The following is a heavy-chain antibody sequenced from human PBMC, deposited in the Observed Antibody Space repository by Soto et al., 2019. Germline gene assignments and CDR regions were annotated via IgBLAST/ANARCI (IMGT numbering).Heavy chain of an antibody. D-gene: IGHD5-12*01. CDR2: ISYDGSNK. CDR3: ARKRGYSGYDPFDY. CDR1: GFTFSSYA. V-gene: IGHV3-30-3*01. Sequence: QVQLVESGGGVVQPGRSLRLSCAASGFTFSSYAMHWVRQAPGKGLEWVAVISYDGSNKYYADSVKGRFTISRDNSKNTLYLQMNNLRAEDTAVYYCARKRGYSGYDPFDYWGQGTLVTVSS. J-gene: IGHJ4*02.